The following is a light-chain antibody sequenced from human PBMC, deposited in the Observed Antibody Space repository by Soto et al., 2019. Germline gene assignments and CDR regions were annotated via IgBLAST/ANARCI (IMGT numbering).Light chain of an antibody. CDR1: SSDVGDYDY. J-gene: IGLJ1*01. V-gene: IGLV2-8*01. Sequence: QSALTQPPSASASPGQSVTISCTGTSSDVGDYDYVSWYQLHPGKAPKLMIYEVSKRPSGIPDRFSGSKSGNTASLTVSGLQAEDEADYYCSSYAGSNNYVFGTGTKVTV. CDR3: SSYAGSNNYV. CDR2: EVS.